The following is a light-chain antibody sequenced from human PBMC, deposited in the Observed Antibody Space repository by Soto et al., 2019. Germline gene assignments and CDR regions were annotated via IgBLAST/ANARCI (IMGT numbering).Light chain of an antibody. J-gene: IGLJ2*01. CDR3: QSYDSSLSGSNVV. Sequence: QLVLTQPPSVSGAPGQRVTISCTGSSSNIGAGYDVHWYQQLPGTAPKLLIYGNSNRPSGVPDRFSGSKSGTSASLAITGLQAEDEADYYCQSYDSSLSGSNVVFGGGTTLTVL. CDR1: SSNIGAGYD. V-gene: IGLV1-40*01. CDR2: GNS.